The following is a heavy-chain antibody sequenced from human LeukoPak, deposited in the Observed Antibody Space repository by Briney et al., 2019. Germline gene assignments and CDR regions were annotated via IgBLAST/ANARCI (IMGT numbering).Heavy chain of an antibody. J-gene: IGHJ6*02. CDR2: IYSNGGT. V-gene: IGHV4-4*07. Sequence: PSETLSLTCTVSGGSISSYYWSWIRQPPGKGLEWIGRIYSNGGTDYNPSLKSRVTMSVDTSKNQFSLKLSSVTAADTAICYCARGTYGMDVWGQGTTVIVSS. CDR1: GGSISSYY. CDR3: ARGTYGMDV.